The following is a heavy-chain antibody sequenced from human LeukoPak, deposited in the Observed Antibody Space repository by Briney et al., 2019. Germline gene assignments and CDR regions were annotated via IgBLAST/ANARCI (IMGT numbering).Heavy chain of an antibody. Sequence: AASVKVSCKASGYTFTSYGISWVRQAPGQGREWMGWISAYNGNTNYAQKLQGRVTMTTDTSTSTAYMELRSLRSDDTAVYYCARAGYCSSTSCSAAAVFYWGQGTLVTVSS. D-gene: IGHD2-2*01. CDR2: ISAYNGNT. CDR3: ARAGYCSSTSCSAAAVFY. CDR1: GYTFTSYG. J-gene: IGHJ4*02. V-gene: IGHV1-18*01.